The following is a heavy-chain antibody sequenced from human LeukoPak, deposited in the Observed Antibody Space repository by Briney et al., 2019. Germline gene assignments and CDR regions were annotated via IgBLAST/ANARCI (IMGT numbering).Heavy chain of an antibody. J-gene: IGHJ4*02. CDR3: ARDKAVGSSTGSYFDY. CDR1: GFTFSSYA. D-gene: IGHD1-26*01. CDR2: ISYDGSNK. Sequence: GGSLRLSCAASGFTFSSYAMHWVRQAPGKGLEWVAVISYDGSNKYYADSVKGRFTISRDNAENSLYLQMNSLRVEDTAVYFCARDKAVGSSTGSYFDYWGQGVLVTVSS. V-gene: IGHV3-30-3*01.